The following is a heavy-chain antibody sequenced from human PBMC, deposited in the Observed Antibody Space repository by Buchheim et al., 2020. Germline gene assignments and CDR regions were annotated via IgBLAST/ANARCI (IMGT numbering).Heavy chain of an antibody. CDR2: TSEDYGIKK. D-gene: IGHD6-19*01. CDR1: GLSFTDYG. V-gene: IGHV3-33*05. Sequence: QVQLVESGGRVVQPGGSLRLSCVASGLSFTDYGMHWVRQAPGKGLEWVAVTSEDYGIKKYYAESVRGRFTISRDNAKNSLYLQMNSLRAEDTAVYYCASLLIAVAGTSFDYWGQGTL. CDR3: ASLLIAVAGTSFDY. J-gene: IGHJ4*02.